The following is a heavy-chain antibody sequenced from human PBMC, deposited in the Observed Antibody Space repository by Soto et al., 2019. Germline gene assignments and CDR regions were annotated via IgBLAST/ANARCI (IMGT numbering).Heavy chain of an antibody. J-gene: IGHJ6*02. V-gene: IGHV1-69*01. D-gene: IGHD3-3*01. Sequence: QVQLVQSGAEVKKPGSSVKVSCKASGGTFSSYAISWVRQAPGQGLEWMGGIIPIVGTANYAQKVQGRVTITADESTSTAYMELSSLRSEDTAVYYCASLTIFGVVTTYGMDVWGQGTTVTVSS. CDR2: IIPIVGTA. CDR3: ASLTIFGVVTTYGMDV. CDR1: GGTFSSYA.